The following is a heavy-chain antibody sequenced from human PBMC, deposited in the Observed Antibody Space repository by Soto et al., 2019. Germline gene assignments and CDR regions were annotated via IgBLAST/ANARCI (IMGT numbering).Heavy chain of an antibody. V-gene: IGHV4-30-2*01. Sequence: QLQLQESGSGLVKPSQTLSLTCAVSGGSISGTTYSWSWIRQPPGKGLEWIGYIYDSGNTYYNPSLKSQFSIAVDRSKNQFSLKLSSVTAADTAGYYCARGQGAAAGHSNFDYWGQGALVTVSS. CDR1: GGSISGTTYS. J-gene: IGHJ4*02. CDR3: ARGQGAAAGHSNFDY. CDR2: IYDSGNT. D-gene: IGHD6-13*01.